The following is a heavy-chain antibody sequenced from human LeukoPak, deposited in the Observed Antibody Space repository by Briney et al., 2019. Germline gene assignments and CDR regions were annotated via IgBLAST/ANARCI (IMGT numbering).Heavy chain of an antibody. CDR2: IYYSGST. V-gene: IGHV4-59*01. CDR3: ARSEMATISDY. D-gene: IGHD5-24*01. CDR1: GGSISSYY. Sequence: SETLSLTCTVSGGSISSYYWSWIRQPPGKGLEWIGYIYYSGSTNYNPSLKSRVTISVDTSKNQFSLKQSSVTAADTAVYYCARSEMATISDYWGQGTLVTVSS. J-gene: IGHJ4*02.